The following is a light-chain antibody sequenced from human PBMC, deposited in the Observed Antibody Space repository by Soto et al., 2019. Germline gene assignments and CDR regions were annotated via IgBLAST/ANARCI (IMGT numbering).Light chain of an antibody. Sequence: EIVMTQSPATLSVSPGERATFSCRASQTIYTNLAWFQLKPGQAPRLLIYGASIRATGIPARFSGSGSGTEFSLTISSLQSEDFGVYYCQQYNNWPGTFGQGTKVDIK. CDR2: GAS. CDR1: QTIYTN. J-gene: IGKJ1*01. V-gene: IGKV3-15*01. CDR3: QQYNNWPGT.